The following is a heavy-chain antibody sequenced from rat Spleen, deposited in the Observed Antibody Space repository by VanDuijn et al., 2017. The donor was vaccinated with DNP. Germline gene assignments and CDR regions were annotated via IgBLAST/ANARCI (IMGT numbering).Heavy chain of an antibody. V-gene: IGHV5-22*01. CDR2: ISYDGGST. D-gene: IGHD1-1*01. Sequence: EVQLVESGGGLVQPGRSLKLSCAASGFTFSDYYMAWVRQAPTKGLEWVAYISYDGGSTYYGDSEKGRFTISRDNAKSTLYLQMNSLRSEDMATYFCARHSGSYSVGYYFDYWGQGVMVTVSS. CDR1: GFTFSDYY. CDR3: ARHSGSYSVGYYFDY. J-gene: IGHJ2*01.